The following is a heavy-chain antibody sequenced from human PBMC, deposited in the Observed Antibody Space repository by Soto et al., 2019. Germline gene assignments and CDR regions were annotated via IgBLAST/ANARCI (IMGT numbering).Heavy chain of an antibody. CDR1: GYTFTYRY. CDR3: ARDRLAAAVGVGFTFDI. V-gene: IGHV1-45*02. D-gene: IGHD6-13*01. CDR2: ITPFNGDT. Sequence: GASVKVSCKASGYTFTYRYLHWVRQAPGQALKWMGWITPFNGDTNYAQKFQGWVTMTRDTSISTAYMELSRLRSDDTAVYYCARDRLAAAVGVGFTFDIWGQGTMVTVSS. J-gene: IGHJ3*02.